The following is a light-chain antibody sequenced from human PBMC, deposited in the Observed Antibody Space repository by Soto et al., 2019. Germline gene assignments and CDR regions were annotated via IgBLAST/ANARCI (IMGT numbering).Light chain of an antibody. V-gene: IGKV1-5*01. CDR2: DAS. J-gene: IGKJ1*01. CDR1: QTINSF. CDR3: QQYYRYPWT. Sequence: DIQTTQSPSTLSASVGDRFTITCRASQTINSFLAWYQQTPGKAPKLLIYDASSLQSGVPSRFSGGGSGTEFTLTIGSLQPDDFATFHCQQYYRYPWTFGQGTKVEIK.